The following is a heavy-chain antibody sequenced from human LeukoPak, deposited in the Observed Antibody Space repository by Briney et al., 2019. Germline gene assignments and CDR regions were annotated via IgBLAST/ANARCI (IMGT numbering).Heavy chain of an antibody. CDR3: AKDHTFDY. CDR1: GFTLDDYA. CDR2: ISYDGSNK. J-gene: IGHJ4*02. V-gene: IGHV3-30*18. Sequence: GGSLRLSCAASGFTLDDYAMHWVRQAPGKGLEWVAVISYDGSNKYYADSVKGRFTISRDNSKNTLYLQMNSLRAEDTAVYYCAKDHTFDYWGQGTLVTVSS.